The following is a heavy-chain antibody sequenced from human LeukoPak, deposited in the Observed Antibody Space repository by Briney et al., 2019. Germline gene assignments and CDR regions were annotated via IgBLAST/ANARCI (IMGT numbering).Heavy chain of an antibody. CDR3: AGFFYDNSGDAFDI. Sequence: ASVKVSCKASGGSFTFTSHAISWVRQAPGQGLEWMGGLIPIYGSANYAQKFQGRVTITSDESTRTVYMELSSLRPEDSAVCYCAGFFYDNSGDAFDIWGQGTMVTVSS. CDR2: LIPIYGSA. J-gene: IGHJ3*02. CDR1: GGSFTFTSHA. V-gene: IGHV1-69*01. D-gene: IGHD3-22*01.